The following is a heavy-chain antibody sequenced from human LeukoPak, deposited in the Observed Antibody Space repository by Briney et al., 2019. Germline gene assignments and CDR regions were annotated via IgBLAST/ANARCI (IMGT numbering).Heavy chain of an antibody. J-gene: IGHJ4*02. CDR2: IKHDGSEK. V-gene: IGHV3-7*01. CDR3: ATDRGWRTSGYYLYYFEY. Sequence: AGGSLRLSCAASGFTFSGYAMSWVRQAPGKGLEWVASIKHDGSEKYYVDSVRGRFTISRDNTMNSLYLQMSSLRAEDTAVYYCATDRGWRTSGYYLYYFEYWGQGTLVTYSS. D-gene: IGHD3-3*01. CDR1: GFTFSGYA.